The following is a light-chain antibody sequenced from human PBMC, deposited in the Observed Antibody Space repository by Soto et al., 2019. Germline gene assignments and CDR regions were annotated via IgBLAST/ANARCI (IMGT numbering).Light chain of an antibody. V-gene: IGKV1-12*01. CDR2: GAS. CDR3: QQADSFPLT. J-gene: IGKJ3*01. Sequence: DIQMTQSPSSVSASVGDRVTMSCRASQSISSWLAWYQQKPGKGPKLLIYGASSLQSGVPSRFTGSGSGTDFTLTISSLQPEDFATYFCQQADSFPLTFGPGTKVVTK. CDR1: QSISSW.